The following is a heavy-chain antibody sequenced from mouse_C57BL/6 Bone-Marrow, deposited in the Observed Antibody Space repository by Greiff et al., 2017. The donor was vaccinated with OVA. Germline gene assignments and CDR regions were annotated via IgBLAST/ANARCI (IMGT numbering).Heavy chain of an antibody. J-gene: IGHJ3*01. CDR2: IDPENGDT. CDR3: TTTTVVAPY. V-gene: IGHV14-4*01. CDR1: GFNIKDDY. D-gene: IGHD1-1*01. Sequence: EVKLQESGAELVRPGASVKLSCTASGFNIKDDYMHWVKQRPEQGLEWIGWIDPENGDTEYASKFQGKATITADTSSNTAYLQLSSLTSEDTAVYYCTTTTVVAPYWGQGTLVTVSA.